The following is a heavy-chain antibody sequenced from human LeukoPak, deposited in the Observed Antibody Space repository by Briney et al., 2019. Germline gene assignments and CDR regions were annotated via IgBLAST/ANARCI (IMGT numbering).Heavy chain of an antibody. V-gene: IGHV4-31*03. J-gene: IGHJ2*01. CDR2: VYYSGST. Sequence: SQTLSLTCTVSGGSISSGGYYWSWIRQHPGKGPEWIGYVYYSGSTFYNPSLKSRVIISVDTSKIQFSLKLNSVTAADTAVYYCARAPPPVVTTIVEGIWYFDLWGRGTLVTVSS. CDR1: GGSISSGGYY. CDR3: ARAPPPVVTTIVEGIWYFDL. D-gene: IGHD2-21*02.